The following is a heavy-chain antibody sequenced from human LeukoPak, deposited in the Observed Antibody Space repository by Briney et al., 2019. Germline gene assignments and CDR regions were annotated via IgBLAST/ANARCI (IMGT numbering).Heavy chain of an antibody. CDR3: ATYAHDSSYYYYYYMDV. CDR2: MILIFGTA. J-gene: IGHJ6*03. V-gene: IGHV1-69*05. D-gene: IGHD5-18*01. Sequence: ASVKVSCKASGGTFSSYAISWVRQAPGQGLEWMGGMILIFGTANYAQKFQGRVTITTDESTSTAYMELSSLRSEDTAVYYCATYAHDSSYYYYYYMDVWGKGTTVTVSS. CDR1: GGTFSSYA.